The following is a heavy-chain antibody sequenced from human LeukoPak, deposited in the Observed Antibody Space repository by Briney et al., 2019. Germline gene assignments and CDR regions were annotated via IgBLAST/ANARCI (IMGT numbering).Heavy chain of an antibody. D-gene: IGHD2-2*01. J-gene: IGHJ4*02. CDR3: AKQAAGSSTWRSQHFDR. CDR2: ISVGGGAT. Sequence: PGGSLRLSCGASGFALNNFAMTWVRQAPGKGLEWLSVISVGGGATHYADSVKGRFTISRDNSKDTVYLQMDSLRAEDTAIYFCAKQAAGSSTWRSQHFDRWGQGTLVTDSS. V-gene: IGHV3-23*01. CDR1: GFALNNFA.